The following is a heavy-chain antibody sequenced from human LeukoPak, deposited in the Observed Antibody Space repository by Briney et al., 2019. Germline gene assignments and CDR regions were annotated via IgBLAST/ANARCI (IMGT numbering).Heavy chain of an antibody. CDR2: ISYDGSNK. J-gene: IGHJ4*02. V-gene: IGHV3-30*04. CDR3: ARKYDFWSGLDY. CDR1: GFTFSSYV. D-gene: IGHD3-3*01. Sequence: GRSLRLSCAASGFTFSSYVMHWVRQAPGKGLEWVAVISYDGSNKYYTDSVKGRFTISRDNSKNTLYLQMNSLRAEDTAVYYCARKYDFWSGLDYWGQGTLVTVSS.